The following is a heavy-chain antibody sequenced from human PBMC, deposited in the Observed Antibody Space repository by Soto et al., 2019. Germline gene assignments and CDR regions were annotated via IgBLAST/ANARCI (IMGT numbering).Heavy chain of an antibody. V-gene: IGHV4-34*01. CDR3: VRYNWPLFAY. D-gene: IGHD1-20*01. CDR2: ISPTGNA. J-gene: IGHJ4*02. CDR1: GGSLSGSF. Sequence: PSETLSLTCAVYGGSLSGSFWTWVRQFPGRGLEWIGEISPTGNAKYRSSLNGRVTISLDTSKNQFSLNLNSLIAADTAVYYGVRYNWPLFAYGGQGFQVPVSS.